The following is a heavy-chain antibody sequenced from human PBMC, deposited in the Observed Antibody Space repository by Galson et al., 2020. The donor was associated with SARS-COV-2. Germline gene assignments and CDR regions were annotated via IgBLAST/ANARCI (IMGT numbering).Heavy chain of an antibody. CDR2: LYSGGST. CDR1: GFIVSSNY. V-gene: IGHV3-53*01. J-gene: IGHJ3*02. D-gene: IGHD6-13*01. CDR3: ARDPGVAAAATLEDAFDI. Sequence: PGGSLRLSCAASGFIVSSNYMSWVRQAPGKGLEWVSTLYSGGSTFYADSVKGRFTISRDNSKNTLYLQMNSLRAEDTAVYYCARDPGVAAAATLEDAFDIWGQGTMVTVSS.